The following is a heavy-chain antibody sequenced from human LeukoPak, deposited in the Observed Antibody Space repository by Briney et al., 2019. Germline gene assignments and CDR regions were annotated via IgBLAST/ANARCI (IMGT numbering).Heavy chain of an antibody. V-gene: IGHV4-59*08. CDR3: ARHTGGYDAYDAFDI. Sequence: SETLSLTCTVSGGSISSYYWSWIRQPPGKGLEWIGYIYYSGSTNYNPSLKSRVTISVDTSKNQFSLKLSSVTAADTAVYYCARHTGGYDAYDAFDIWGQGTVVTVSS. D-gene: IGHD5-12*01. J-gene: IGHJ3*02. CDR1: GGSISSYY. CDR2: IYYSGST.